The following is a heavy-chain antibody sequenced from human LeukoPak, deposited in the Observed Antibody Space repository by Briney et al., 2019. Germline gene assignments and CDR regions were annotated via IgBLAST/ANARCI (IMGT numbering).Heavy chain of an antibody. Sequence: PSETLFLTCTVSGGSISSSSYYWGWIRQPPGKGLEWIGSIYYSGSTYYNPSLKSRVTISVDTSKNQFSLKLSSVTAADTAVYYCARGKYQLLRAYYYYYMDVWGKGTTVTVSS. CDR1: GGSISSSSYY. J-gene: IGHJ6*03. CDR3: ARGKYQLLRAYYYYYMDV. D-gene: IGHD2-2*01. V-gene: IGHV4-39*01. CDR2: IYYSGST.